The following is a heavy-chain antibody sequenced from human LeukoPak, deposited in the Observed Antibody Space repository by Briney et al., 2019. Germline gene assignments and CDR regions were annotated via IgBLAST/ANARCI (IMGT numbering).Heavy chain of an antibody. CDR1: GGSISSYY. CDR2: IYTSGST. D-gene: IGHD2-2*01. J-gene: IGHJ6*02. CDR3: ARERCSSTSCYHGYYYYYGMDV. V-gene: IGHV4-4*07. Sequence: PSETLSLTCSVSGGSISSYYWSWIRQPAGKGLEWIGRIYTSGSTNYNPSLKSRVTMSVDTSKNQFSLKLSSVTAADTAVYYCARERCSSTSCYHGYYYYYGMDVWGQGTTVTVSS.